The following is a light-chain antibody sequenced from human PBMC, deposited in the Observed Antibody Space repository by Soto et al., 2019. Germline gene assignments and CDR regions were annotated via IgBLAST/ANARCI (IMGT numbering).Light chain of an antibody. V-gene: IGKV3-20*01. CDR1: QSVSSSY. J-gene: IGKJ4*01. Sequence: EIVLTQSPSTLSLSPGERATLSCRASQSVSSSYLAWYQQKPGQAPRLLMYGASRRATGIPDRFSGSGSGTDFTLTISRLEPEDFAVYYCQLYLSSFLTFGGGTKVDIK. CDR3: QLYLSSFLT. CDR2: GAS.